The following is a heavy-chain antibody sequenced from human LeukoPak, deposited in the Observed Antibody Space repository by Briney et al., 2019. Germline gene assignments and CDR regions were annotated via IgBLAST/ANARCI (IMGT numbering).Heavy chain of an antibody. D-gene: IGHD3-22*01. CDR3: ARGGVYYYDSSGYDAFDI. Sequence: RASVTVSCKASGYTFTGYYMHWVRQAPGQGLEWMGWINPNSGGTNYAQKFQGRVTMTRDTSISTAYMELSRLRYDDTAVYYCARGGVYYYDSSGYDAFDIWGQGTMVTVSS. V-gene: IGHV1-2*02. CDR1: GYTFTGYY. J-gene: IGHJ3*02. CDR2: INPNSGGT.